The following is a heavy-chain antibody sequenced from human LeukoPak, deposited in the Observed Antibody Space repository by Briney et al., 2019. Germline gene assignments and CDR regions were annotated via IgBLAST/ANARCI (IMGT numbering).Heavy chain of an antibody. CDR1: GFTFDDYA. D-gene: IGHD6-13*01. CDR2: ICWDGGST. CDR3: AKEGGSFIAAAGIELGY. V-gene: IGHV3-43*02. J-gene: IGHJ4*02. Sequence: GGSLRLSCAASGFTFDDYAMHWVRQAPGKGLEWVSLICWDGGSTYYADSVKGRFTISRDNSKNSLYLQMNSLRTEDTALYYCAKEGGSFIAAAGIELGYWGQGTLVTVSS.